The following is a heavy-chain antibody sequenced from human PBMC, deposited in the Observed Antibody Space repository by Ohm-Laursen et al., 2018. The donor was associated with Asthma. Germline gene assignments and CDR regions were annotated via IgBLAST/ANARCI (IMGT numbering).Heavy chain of an antibody. D-gene: IGHD5-18*01. V-gene: IGHV2-5*02. J-gene: IGHJ4*02. CDR3: ARIHTNYYYFDY. CDR2: IYWDDDK. CDR1: GFSLSTSGVG. Sequence: TQTLTLTFTFSGFSLSTSGVGVGWIRQPPGKALEWLALIYWDDDKRYSPSLKSRLTITKDTSKNQVVLTMTNMDPVDTATYYCARIHTNYYYFDYWGQGTLVTVSS.